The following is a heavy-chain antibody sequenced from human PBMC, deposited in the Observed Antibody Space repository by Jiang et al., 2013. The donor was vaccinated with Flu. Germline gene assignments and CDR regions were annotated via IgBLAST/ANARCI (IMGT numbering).Heavy chain of an antibody. CDR2: IDWDDDK. D-gene: IGHD2-2*01. V-gene: IGHV2-70*11. J-gene: IGHJ6*04. CDR1: GFSLSTSGMC. CDR3: ARNHLGNKDIVVVPAAMPYYGMDV. Sequence: KPTQTLTLTCTFSGFSLSTSGMCVSWIRQPPGKALEWLARIDWDDDKYYSTSLKTRLTISKDTSKNQVVLTMTNMDPVDTATYYCARNHLGNKDIVVVPAAMPYYGMDVWGKGPRSPSPQ.